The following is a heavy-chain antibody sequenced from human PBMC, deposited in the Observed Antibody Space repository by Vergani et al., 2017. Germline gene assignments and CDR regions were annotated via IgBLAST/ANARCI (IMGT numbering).Heavy chain of an antibody. V-gene: IGHV3-21*02. Sequence: EVQLVESGGGLVKPGGSLRLSCAASGFTVSSNYMSWVRQAPGKGLEWVSSISSSSSYIYYADSGKGRFTISRDNAKNSLYRQRNSLRAEDTAVYYCARGGRSTLKLGRSADYGDYVYYYGMDVWGQGTTVTVSS. D-gene: IGHD4-17*01. CDR2: ISSSSSYI. CDR3: ARGGRSTLKLGRSADYGDYVYYYGMDV. CDR1: GFTVSSNY. J-gene: IGHJ6*02.